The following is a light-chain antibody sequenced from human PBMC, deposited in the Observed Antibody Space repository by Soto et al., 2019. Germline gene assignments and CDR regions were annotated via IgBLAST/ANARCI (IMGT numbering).Light chain of an antibody. Sequence: QSVLTQPASVSGSPGQSITISCTGTSSDVGGYNYLSWYQQHPGKSPKVMIYEVNNRPSGVSNRFSGSKSGNTASLTISGLQAEDEADYYCSSYTSSGTPVFGGGIKLTVL. J-gene: IGLJ3*02. CDR1: SSDVGGYNY. V-gene: IGLV2-14*01. CDR2: EVN. CDR3: SSYTSSGTPV.